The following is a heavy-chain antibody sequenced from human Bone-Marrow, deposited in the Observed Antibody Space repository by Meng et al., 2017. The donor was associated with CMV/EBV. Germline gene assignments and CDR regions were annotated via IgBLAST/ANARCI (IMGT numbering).Heavy chain of an antibody. CDR2: ITYNSDNI. D-gene: IGHD6-19*01. J-gene: IGHJ3*02. CDR3: VKEIMYQGGAWYGLDI. Sequence: GGSLRLSCAASGFTFDGHSMHWVRQAPGKGLEWVSGITYNSDNIVYADSVKGRFTISRDNAENSLYLEMNSLGVEDTALYYCVKEIMYQGGAWYGLDIWGQGTMVTVSS. CDR1: GFTFDGHS. V-gene: IGHV3-9*01.